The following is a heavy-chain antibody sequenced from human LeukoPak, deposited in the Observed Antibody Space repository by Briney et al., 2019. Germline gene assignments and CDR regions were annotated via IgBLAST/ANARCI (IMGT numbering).Heavy chain of an antibody. V-gene: IGHV3-74*01. CDR1: GFTFSIYW. CDR2: INSDGSST. J-gene: IGHJ4*02. CDR3: ARAPFRLAPDY. Sequence: PGGSLRLSCAASGFTFSIYWMHWVRQAPGKGLVWVSRINSDGSSTSYADSVKGRFTISRDNAKNTLYLQMNSLRAEDTAVYYCARAPFRLAPDYWGQGTLVTVSS. D-gene: IGHD3/OR15-3a*01.